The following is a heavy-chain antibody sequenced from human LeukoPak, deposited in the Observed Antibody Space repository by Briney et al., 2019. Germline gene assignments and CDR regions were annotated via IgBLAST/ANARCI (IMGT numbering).Heavy chain of an antibody. D-gene: IGHD2-21*01. CDR2: IGVAANT. CDR3: ARGVYSSSGLHFDF. Sequence: GGSLRLSCAASGFTFSSYDMHWVRQATGKGLEWVSAIGVAANTFYSGSVKGRFTISRENAKNSLYLLMSSLRAEDTAVYYCARGVYSSSGLHFDFWGQGTLVTVSS. J-gene: IGHJ4*02. V-gene: IGHV3-13*01. CDR1: GFTFSSYD.